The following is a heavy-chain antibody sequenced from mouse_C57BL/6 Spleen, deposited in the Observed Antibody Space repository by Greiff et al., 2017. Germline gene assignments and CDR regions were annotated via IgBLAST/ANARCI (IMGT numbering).Heavy chain of an antibody. CDR3: ERDMNYYDSNDY. D-gene: IGHD1-1*01. J-gene: IGHJ2*01. V-gene: IGHV7-3*01. CDR1: GFTFTAYY. Sequence: EVMLVESGGGLVQPGGSLSLSCAASGFTFTAYYMSWVRHPPGKALEWLGFIRNKANGYTTEYSASVMGRFTISRDNSHSILYLQMYALSAEDSATNNCERDMNYYDSNDYWGQGTTLTVSS. CDR2: IRNKANGYTT.